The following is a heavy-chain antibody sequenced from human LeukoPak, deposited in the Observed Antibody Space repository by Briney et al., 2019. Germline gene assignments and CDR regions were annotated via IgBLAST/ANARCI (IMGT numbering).Heavy chain of an antibody. CDR2: ISGDGRNI. J-gene: IGHJ4*02. Sequence: GGSLRLSCVASGFTFSSYWMHWVRQDPRKGLMWVSRISGDGRNINYADSVRGRFTISRDNAKNTLYLQMNTLRVEDTAVYYCAREAGWEYGYGNWGQGTLVTVSS. CDR3: AREAGWEYGYGN. CDR1: GFTFSSYW. D-gene: IGHD5-18*01. V-gene: IGHV3-74*01.